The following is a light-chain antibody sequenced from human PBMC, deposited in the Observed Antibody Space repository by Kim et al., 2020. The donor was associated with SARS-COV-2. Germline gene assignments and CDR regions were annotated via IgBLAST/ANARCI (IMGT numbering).Light chain of an antibody. CDR2: RTS. CDR1: TGAVTSGFY. CDR3: LLSSGGAWV. J-gene: IGLJ3*02. V-gene: IGLV7-43*01. Sequence: PGGAVTLTCASSTGAVTSGFYSNWFQHKPGQVPRALIYRTSDKHSWTPARFSGSLVGGKAALTLSGVQPEDEAEYYCLLSSGGAWVFGGGTQLTVL.